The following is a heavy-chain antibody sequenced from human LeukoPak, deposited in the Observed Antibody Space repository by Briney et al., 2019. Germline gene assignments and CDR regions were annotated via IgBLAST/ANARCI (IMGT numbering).Heavy chain of an antibody. D-gene: IGHD3-22*01. CDR1: GGSISSYY. CDR2: IYYSGST. J-gene: IGHJ2*01. V-gene: IGHV4-59*01. CDR3: ARVTSDSSGYYYLNWYFDL. Sequence: SETLSLTCTVSGGSISSYYWSWIRQPPAKGLEWIGYIYYSGSTNYNPSLKSRVTISVDTSKNQFSLKLSSVTAADTAVYYCARVTSDSSGYYYLNWYFDLWGRGTLVTVSS.